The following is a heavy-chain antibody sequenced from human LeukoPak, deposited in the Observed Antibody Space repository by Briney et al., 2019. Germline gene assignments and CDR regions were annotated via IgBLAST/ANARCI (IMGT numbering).Heavy chain of an antibody. V-gene: IGHV4-39*01. J-gene: IGHJ6*03. D-gene: IGHD3-10*01. CDR2: IYYSGST. CDR1: GGSISSSSYY. Sequence: KPSETLSPTCTVSGGSISSSSYYWGWIRQPPGKGLEWIGSIYYSGSTYYNPSLKSRVTISVDTSKNQFSLKLSSVTAADTAVYYCARHTSYYYGSGSRNYYYYYMDVWGKGTTVTVSS. CDR3: ARHTSYYYGSGSRNYYYYYMDV.